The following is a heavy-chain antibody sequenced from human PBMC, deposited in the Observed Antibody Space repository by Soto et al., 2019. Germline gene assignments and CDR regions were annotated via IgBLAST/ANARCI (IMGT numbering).Heavy chain of an antibody. CDR1: GFNFKKFA. CDR3: AKADGQQWLIPHLDN. J-gene: IGHJ4*02. V-gene: IGHV3-23*01. D-gene: IGHD6-19*01. CDR2: ISCCGGSA. Sequence: EVQLLESGGGVVQPGGSLRLSCVASGFNFKKFAMAWVRQAAGEGLEWVSGISCCGGSASYADSVKGRFSIARDDSTNTVSLQLTSLRVEATAQYYCAKADGQQWLIPHLDNWGQGTLVTVS.